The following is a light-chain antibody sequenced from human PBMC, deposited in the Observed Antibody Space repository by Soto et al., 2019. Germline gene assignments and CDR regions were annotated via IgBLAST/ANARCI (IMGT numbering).Light chain of an antibody. CDR2: HDS. V-gene: IGLV3-21*04. CDR3: QVWDSSSDHNYV. J-gene: IGLJ1*01. CDR1: NIGTKG. Sequence: SYELTQPPSVSVAPGKTARITCGGNNIGTKGVHWYQQKPGQAPVVVIYHDSDRPSGIPERFSGSNSGNTATLTISRVEAGDEADYYCQVWDSSSDHNYVFGTGTKVTVL.